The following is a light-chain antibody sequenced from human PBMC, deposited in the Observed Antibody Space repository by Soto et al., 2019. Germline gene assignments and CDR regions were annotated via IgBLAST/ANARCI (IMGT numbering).Light chain of an antibody. CDR2: DVS. V-gene: IGLV2-11*01. Sequence: QSALTQPRSVCGSPGQSVTISCTGTSSDVGGYNYVSWYQQHPGKAPKLMIYDVSKWPSGVPDRFSGSKSGNTASLTISGLQAEDEADYYCCSYAGSYTSYVFGTGTKLTVL. CDR1: SSDVGGYNY. J-gene: IGLJ1*01. CDR3: CSYAGSYTSYV.